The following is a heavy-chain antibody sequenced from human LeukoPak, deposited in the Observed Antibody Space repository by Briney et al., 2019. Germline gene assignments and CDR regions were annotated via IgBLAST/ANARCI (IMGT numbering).Heavy chain of an antibody. D-gene: IGHD3-16*01. V-gene: IGHV3-23*01. CDR2: ISGSADS. J-gene: IGHJ4*02. CDR1: GFIFSNYA. CDR3: AKETGWSPLGEDDH. Sequence: GGSLRLSCAASGFIFSNYAMTWVRQAPGRGLEWVAGISGSADSSYADSVKGRFTISRDNSKNTLYLQLNSLTGEDTAVYFCAKETGWSPLGEDDHWGQGILVSVSS.